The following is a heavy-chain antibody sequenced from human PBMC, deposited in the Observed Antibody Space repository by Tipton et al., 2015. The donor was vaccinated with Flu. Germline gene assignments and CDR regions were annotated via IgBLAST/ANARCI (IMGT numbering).Heavy chain of an antibody. Sequence: LRLSCTVSGGSLSSFYWTWIRQPAGKGLEWIGRIYSSGITKYNPSLKSRVTMSVDTSKNQFSLSLSSVTAADTAVYYCARALNSGREYTFDIWGRGTVVTVSS. J-gene: IGHJ3*02. D-gene: IGHD1-26*01. V-gene: IGHV4-4*07. CDR2: IYSSGIT. CDR1: GGSLSSFY. CDR3: ARALNSGREYTFDI.